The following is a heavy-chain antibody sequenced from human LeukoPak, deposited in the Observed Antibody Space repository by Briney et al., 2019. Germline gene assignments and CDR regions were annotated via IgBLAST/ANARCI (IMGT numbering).Heavy chain of an antibody. V-gene: IGHV3-21*01. CDR3: ARDQDWNDRGGLDY. CDR1: GFTFSTYS. CDR2: ISTSSSYI. J-gene: IGHJ4*02. Sequence: GGSLRLSCAASGFTFSTYSMNWVRQAPGKGLEWVSFISTSSSYIYYADSVKGRFTISRDNSKNSLYLQMNSLRAEDTAVYYCARDQDWNDRGGLDYWGQGTLVIVSS. D-gene: IGHD1-1*01.